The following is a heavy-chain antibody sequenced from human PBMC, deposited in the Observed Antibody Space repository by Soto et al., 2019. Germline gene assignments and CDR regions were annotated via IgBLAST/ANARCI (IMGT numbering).Heavy chain of an antibody. CDR2: ISGSGGST. V-gene: IGHV3-23*01. J-gene: IGHJ4*02. D-gene: IGHD3-22*01. CDR3: AKGYYYDSSGYYYRGFDY. CDR1: GFTFSSYA. Sequence: VQLLESGGGLVQPGGSLRLSCAASGFTFSSYAMSWVRQAPGKGLEWVSAISGSGGSTYYADSVKGRFTISRDNSKNTLYLQMNSLRAEDTAVYYCAKGYYYDSSGYYYRGFDYWGQGTLVTVSS.